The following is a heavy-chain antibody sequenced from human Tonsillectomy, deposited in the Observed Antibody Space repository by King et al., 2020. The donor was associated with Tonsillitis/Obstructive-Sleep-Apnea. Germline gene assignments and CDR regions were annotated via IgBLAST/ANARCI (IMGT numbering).Heavy chain of an antibody. J-gene: IGHJ6*02. V-gene: IGHV3-49*04. CDR1: GFTFGDYA. CDR3: TRIPVLLGXYSGMDV. CDR2: IRSKVYGGTT. D-gene: IGHD2-2*01. Sequence: VQLVESGGGLVQPGRSLRLSCTASGFTFGDYAMSWVRQAPGKGLEWVGFIRSKVYGGTTEYAASVKGRFTISRDDSKSIAYLQMNSLKTEDTAVYYCTRIPVLLGXYSGMDVWGQGTTVTVSS.